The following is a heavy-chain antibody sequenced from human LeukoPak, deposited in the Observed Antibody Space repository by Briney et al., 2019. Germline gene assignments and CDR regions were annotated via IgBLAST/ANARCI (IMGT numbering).Heavy chain of an antibody. V-gene: IGHV3-23*01. CDR3: AKRGMKTKYYFDF. D-gene: IGHD1-7*01. J-gene: IGHJ4*02. CDR2: ISGSGGST. Sequence: PGGSLRLSCAASGFTFSSYAMSWVRQAPGKGLEWVSAISGSGGSTYYADSVKGRFTISRDTSRNTLYLQINNLRADDTAVYYCAKRGMKTKYYFDFWGQGTLVTVSS. CDR1: GFTFSSYA.